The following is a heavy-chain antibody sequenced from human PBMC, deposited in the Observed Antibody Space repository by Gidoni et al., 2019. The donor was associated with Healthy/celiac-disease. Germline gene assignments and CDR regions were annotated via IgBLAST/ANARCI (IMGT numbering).Heavy chain of an antibody. CDR3: ARTYCSSTSCYFFDY. CDR1: GGSISSSSYY. CDR2: IYYSGST. V-gene: IGHV4-39*01. J-gene: IGHJ4*02. Sequence: QLQLQESGPGLGKPSETLSLTCTVSGGSISSSSYYWGWIRQPPGKGLEWIGSIYYSGSTYYNPSLKSRVTLSVDTSKNQFSLKLISVTAADTAVYYCARTYCSSTSCYFFDYWGQGTLVTVSS. D-gene: IGHD2-2*01.